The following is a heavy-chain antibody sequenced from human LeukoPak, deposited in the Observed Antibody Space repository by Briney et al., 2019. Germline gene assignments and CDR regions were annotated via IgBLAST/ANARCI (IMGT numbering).Heavy chain of an antibody. CDR1: GFIVSNNY. D-gene: IGHD6-19*01. CDR2: VYSGGNT. CDR3: ARTLAGTGNYFDY. V-gene: IGHV3-53*01. J-gene: IGHJ4*02. Sequence: GGSLRLSCAASGFIVSNNYMHWVRQSPGKGLEWVSIVYSGGNTYYADSVKGRFTISRDNSNNAEYLQMNSLRAEDTGVYYCARTLAGTGNYFDYWGRGTLVTVSS.